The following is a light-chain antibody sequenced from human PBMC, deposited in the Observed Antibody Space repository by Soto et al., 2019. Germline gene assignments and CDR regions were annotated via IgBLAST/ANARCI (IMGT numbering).Light chain of an antibody. V-gene: IGLV2-8*01. Sequence: VLTQPPSPSGSPGQSVAISCTGTSIDVGGYNYVSWYQQYPGKAPKLMIYDVSKRPSGVPDRFSGSKSGNTASLTVSGLQAEDEADYYCSSYAGAHIVFGTGTKVTVL. J-gene: IGLJ1*01. CDR1: SIDVGGYNY. CDR3: SSYAGAHIV. CDR2: DVS.